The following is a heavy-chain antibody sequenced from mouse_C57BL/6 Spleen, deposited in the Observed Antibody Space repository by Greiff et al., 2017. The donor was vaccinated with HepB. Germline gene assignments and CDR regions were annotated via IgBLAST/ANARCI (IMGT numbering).Heavy chain of an antibody. Sequence: QVQLQQSGAELVKPGASVKLSCKASGYTFTEYTIHWVKQRSGQGLEWIGWFYPGSGSIKYNENFKDKATLTADKSSSTVYMELSRLTSEDSAVYFCARHEEGCPDGTTVVATKGAMDYWGQGTSVTVSS. J-gene: IGHJ4*01. CDR3: ARHEEGCPDGTTVVATKGAMDY. D-gene: IGHD1-1*01. CDR1: GYTFTEYT. V-gene: IGHV1-62-2*01. CDR2: FYPGSGSI.